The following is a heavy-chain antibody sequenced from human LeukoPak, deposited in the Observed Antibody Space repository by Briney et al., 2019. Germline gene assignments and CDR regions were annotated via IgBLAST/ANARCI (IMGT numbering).Heavy chain of an antibody. V-gene: IGHV3-33*01. J-gene: IGHJ4*02. D-gene: IGHD5-12*01. CDR2: IWYDGSNK. CDR3: ARGQGYSGYDYPLDY. CDR1: GFTFSSYG. Sequence: PGRSLRLSCAASGFTFSSYGMHWVRQAPGKGLEWVAVIWYDGSNKYYADSVKGRFTISRDNSKNTLYLQMNSLRAEDTAVHYCARGQGYSGYDYPLDYWGQGTLVTVSS.